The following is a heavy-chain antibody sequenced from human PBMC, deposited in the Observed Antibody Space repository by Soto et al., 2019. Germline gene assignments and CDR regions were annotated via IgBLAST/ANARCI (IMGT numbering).Heavy chain of an antibody. D-gene: IGHD1-26*01. CDR2: IYAGGRT. CDR1: GFIVSSNY. J-gene: IGHJ3*02. V-gene: IGHV3-66*01. CDR3: ARVLTSDSREAFDT. Sequence: GGSLRLSCAASGFIVSSNYMSWVRQAPGKGLEWVSVIYAGGRTHYADSVNGRFTISRDNSKNTLYLQMKSLRVEDTAVYYCARVLTSDSREAFDTWGQGTMVTVSS.